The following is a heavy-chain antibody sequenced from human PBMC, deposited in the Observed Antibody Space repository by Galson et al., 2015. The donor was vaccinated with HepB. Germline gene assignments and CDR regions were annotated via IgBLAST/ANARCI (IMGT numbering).Heavy chain of an antibody. V-gene: IGHV1-24*01. D-gene: IGHD4-11*01. CDR1: GYTLTELS. J-gene: IGHJ4*02. Sequence: SVKVSCKVSGYTLTELSMHWVRQAPGKGLEWMGGFDPEDGETIYAQKFQGRVTMTEDTSTDTAYMELSSLRTEDTAVYYCATKDYSNPERGYYFDYWGQGTLVTVSS. CDR2: FDPEDGET. CDR3: ATKDYSNPERGYYFDY.